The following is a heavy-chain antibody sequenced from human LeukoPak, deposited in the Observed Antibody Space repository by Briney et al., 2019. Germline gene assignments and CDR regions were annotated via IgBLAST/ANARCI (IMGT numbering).Heavy chain of an antibody. CDR3: ARPPGTRGVIVLF. CDR1: GYTFADYY. CDR2: INPNSGET. Sequence: GASVKVSCKASGYTFADYYMHWVRQAPGQGLEWMGWINPNSGETNYAQNFQGRVTMTRDTSISTAYMELSGLRSDDTAVYYCARPPGTRGVIVLFWGQGTLVSVSS. V-gene: IGHV1-2*02. D-gene: IGHD3-10*01. J-gene: IGHJ4*02.